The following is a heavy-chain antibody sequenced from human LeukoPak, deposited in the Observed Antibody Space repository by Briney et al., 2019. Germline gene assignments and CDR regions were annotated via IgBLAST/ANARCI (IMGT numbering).Heavy chain of an antibody. V-gene: IGHV4-4*09. CDR3: ASANYMDYYYCYMDV. J-gene: IGHJ6*03. D-gene: IGHD4/OR15-4a*01. CDR2: IYTSGGT. CDR1: GGSISSYY. Sequence: PSETLSLTCTVSGGSISSYYWSWIRQPPGKGLEWIGDIYTSGGTNYNAALKSRVTISVNTSKNQFSLKLRSVTAADTAVYYCASANYMDYYYCYMDVWGKGTTVTVSS.